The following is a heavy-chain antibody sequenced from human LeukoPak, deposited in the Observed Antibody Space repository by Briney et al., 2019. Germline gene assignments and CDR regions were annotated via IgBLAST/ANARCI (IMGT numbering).Heavy chain of an antibody. V-gene: IGHV1-18*01. CDR2: ISAYNGNT. CDR1: GYTFTSYG. CDR3: AREMITFGGVIVPTPTDY. J-gene: IGHJ4*02. Sequence: WASVKVSCKASGYTFTSYGISWVRQAPGQGLEWMGWISAYNGNTNYAQKLQGRVTMTTDTSTSTAYMELRSLRSDDTAVYYCAREMITFGGVIVPTPTDYWGQGTLVTVSS. D-gene: IGHD3-16*02.